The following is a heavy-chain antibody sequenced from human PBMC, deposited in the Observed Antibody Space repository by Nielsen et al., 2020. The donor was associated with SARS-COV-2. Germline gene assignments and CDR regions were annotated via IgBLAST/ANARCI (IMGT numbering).Heavy chain of an antibody. D-gene: IGHD6-13*01. CDR1: GFTFSSYA. J-gene: IGHJ4*02. Sequence: GGSLRLSCAASGFTFSSYAMSWVRQAPGKGLEWVSAISGSGGSTYYADSVKGRFTISRDNSKSSLYLEMYSLRAEDTAVYFCAKTPGSSSWSDLLFDYWGQGIRVTVSS. CDR3: AKTPGSSSWSDLLFDY. V-gene: IGHV3-23*01. CDR2: ISGSGGST.